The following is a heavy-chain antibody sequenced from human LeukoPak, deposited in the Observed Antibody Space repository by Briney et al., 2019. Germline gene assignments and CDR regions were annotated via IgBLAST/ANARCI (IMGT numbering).Heavy chain of an antibody. V-gene: IGHV4-31*03. Sequence: SQTLSLTCTVSGGSISSGGYYWSWIRQHPGKGLEWIGYIYYSGSTYYNPSLKSRVTISVDTSKNQFSLKLSSVTAADTAVYYCARDDGSGYPDWYFDLWGRGTLVTVSS. CDR1: GGSISSGGYY. CDR2: IYYSGST. D-gene: IGHD3-3*01. J-gene: IGHJ2*01. CDR3: ARDDGSGYPDWYFDL.